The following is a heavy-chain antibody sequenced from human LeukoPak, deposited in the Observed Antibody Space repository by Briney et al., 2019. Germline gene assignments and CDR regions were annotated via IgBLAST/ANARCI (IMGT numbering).Heavy chain of an antibody. D-gene: IGHD3-22*01. CDR1: GYTFTGYY. CDR3: ARDRSTYYYDSSGYYLGEFDY. Sequence: GATVKVSCKASGYTFTGYYMHWVRQAPGQGLGWMGWINPNSGGTNYAQKFQGRVTMTRDTSISTAYMELSRLRSDDTAVYYCARDRSTYYYDSSGYYLGEFDYWGQGTLVTVSS. CDR2: INPNSGGT. J-gene: IGHJ4*02. V-gene: IGHV1-2*02.